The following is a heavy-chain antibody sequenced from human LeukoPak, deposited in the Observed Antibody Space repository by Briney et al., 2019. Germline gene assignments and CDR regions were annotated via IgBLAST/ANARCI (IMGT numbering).Heavy chain of an antibody. CDR2: INKDGSEK. CDR1: GFTFSIYW. V-gene: IGHV3-7*01. Sequence: TGGSLRLSCAASGFTFSIYWMSWVRQAPGKGLEWVAHINKDGSEKYYVDSVKGRFTISRDNAKNSLYLQMNSLRVEDTGVYYCARDKVTYWGQGTLVTVSS. CDR3: ARDKVTY. J-gene: IGHJ4*02.